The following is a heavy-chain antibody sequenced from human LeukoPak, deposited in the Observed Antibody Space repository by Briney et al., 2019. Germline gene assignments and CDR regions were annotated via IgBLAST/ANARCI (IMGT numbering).Heavy chain of an antibody. Sequence: GGSLRLSCAASGFTFDDYAMHWVRQAPGKGLEWVSGISWNSGSIGYADSVKGRFTISRDNAKNSLYLQMNSLRVEDTALYYCAKGNAPHIAAADDYWGQGTLVTVSS. V-gene: IGHV3-9*01. CDR2: ISWNSGSI. J-gene: IGHJ4*02. D-gene: IGHD6-13*01. CDR3: AKGNAPHIAAADDY. CDR1: GFTFDDYA.